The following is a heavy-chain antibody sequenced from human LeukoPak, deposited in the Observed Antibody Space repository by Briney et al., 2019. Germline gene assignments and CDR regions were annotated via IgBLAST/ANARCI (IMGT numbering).Heavy chain of an antibody. CDR1: GDSIGGSFSSSAYY. J-gene: IGHJ6*03. Sequence: TSETLSLTCTVYGDSIGGSFSSSAYYWGWIRQPPGKGLEWIGSVYYSGSTYYNPSLKSRVTISVDTSKNQFSLKLSSVTAADTAVYYCARHQYQLLKPPFYYYYYYMDVWGKGTTVTVSS. D-gene: IGHD2-2*01. CDR3: ARHQYQLLKPPFYYYYYYMDV. CDR2: VYYSGST. V-gene: IGHV4-39*01.